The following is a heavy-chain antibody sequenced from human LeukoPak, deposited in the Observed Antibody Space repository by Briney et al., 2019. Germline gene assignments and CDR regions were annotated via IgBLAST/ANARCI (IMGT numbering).Heavy chain of an antibody. CDR3: ARGRGVVVVAAVFDY. Sequence: GGSLRLSCAASGFTFSSYSMNWVRQAPGKGLEWVSYISSSSSTIYYADSVKGRFTISRDKAKNSLYLQMNSLRAEDTAVYYCARGRGVVVVAAVFDYWGQGTLVTVSS. J-gene: IGHJ4*02. CDR1: GFTFSSYS. V-gene: IGHV3-48*01. D-gene: IGHD2-15*01. CDR2: ISSSSSTI.